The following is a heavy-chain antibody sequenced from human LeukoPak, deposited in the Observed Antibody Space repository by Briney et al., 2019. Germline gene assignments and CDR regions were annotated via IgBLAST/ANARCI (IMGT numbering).Heavy chain of an antibody. CDR3: AGCSSSSPAMDV. V-gene: IGHV1-69*01. Sequence: SVKVSCKASGGTFSSYAISWVRQAPGQGLEWMGGIIPIFGTANYAQKFQGRVTITADESTSTAYMELSSLRSEDTAVYYCAGCSSSSPAMDVWGQGTTVTVSS. D-gene: IGHD6-6*01. CDR1: GGTFSSYA. CDR2: IIPIFGTA. J-gene: IGHJ6*02.